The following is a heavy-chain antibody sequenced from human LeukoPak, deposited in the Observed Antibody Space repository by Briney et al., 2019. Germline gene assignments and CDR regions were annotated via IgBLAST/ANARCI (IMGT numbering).Heavy chain of an antibody. CDR1: GFTFSSYE. CDR2: ISSSGSTI. V-gene: IGHV3-48*03. J-gene: IGHJ4*02. D-gene: IGHD6-19*01. Sequence: PGGSLRLSCAASGFTFSSYEMNWVRQAPGKGLEWVSYISSSGSTIYYADSVKGRFTISRDNAKNSLYLQMNSLRAEDTAVYYCAKARSLAVAGTVMDYWGQGTLVTVSS. CDR3: AKARSLAVAGTVMDY.